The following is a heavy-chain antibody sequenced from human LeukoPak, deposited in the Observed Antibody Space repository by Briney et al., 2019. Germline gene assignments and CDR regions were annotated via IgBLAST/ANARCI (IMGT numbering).Heavy chain of an antibody. Sequence: GESLKISCKGSGYSFTTYWTGWVRQMPGKGLEWMGIIYPGDSDTKYSPSFEGQVIISADKSISTAYLQWSSLKASDTAMYYCASHELYCSGGSCRDYWGQGTLVTVSS. CDR3: ASHELYCSGGSCRDY. J-gene: IGHJ4*02. D-gene: IGHD2-15*01. CDR2: IYPGDSDT. CDR1: GYSFTTYW. V-gene: IGHV5-51*01.